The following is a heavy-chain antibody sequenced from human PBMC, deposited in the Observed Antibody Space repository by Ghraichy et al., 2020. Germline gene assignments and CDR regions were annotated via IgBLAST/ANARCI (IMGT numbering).Heavy chain of an antibody. J-gene: IGHJ6*02. CDR3: ARDYPNIVVVPAAPGARVYYYYGMDV. CDR2: ISSSSSYI. Sequence: GGSLRLSCAASGFTFSSYSMNWVRQAPGKGLEWVSSISSSSSYIYYADSVKGRFTISRDNAKNSLYLQMNSLRAEDTAVYYCARDYPNIVVVPAAPGARVYYYYGMDVWGQGTTVTVSS. D-gene: IGHD2-2*01. V-gene: IGHV3-21*01. CDR1: GFTFSSYS.